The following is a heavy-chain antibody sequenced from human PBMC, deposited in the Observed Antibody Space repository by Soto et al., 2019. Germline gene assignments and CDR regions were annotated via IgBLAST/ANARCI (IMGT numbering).Heavy chain of an antibody. V-gene: IGHV4-59*01. J-gene: IGHJ6*02. CDR1: GGSISSYY. CDR3: ARDLTLPQGYGMDV. CDR2: IYYSGST. D-gene: IGHD1-26*01. Sequence: PSETPSLTCTVSGGSISSYYWSWIRQPPGKGLEWIGYIYYSGSTNYNPSLKSRVTISVDTSKNQFSLKLSSVTAADTAVYYCARDLTLPQGYGMDVWGQGTTVTVSS.